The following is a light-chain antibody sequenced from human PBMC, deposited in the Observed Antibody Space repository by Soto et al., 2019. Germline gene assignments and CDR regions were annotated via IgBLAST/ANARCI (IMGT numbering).Light chain of an antibody. CDR3: QQSYSTPT. J-gene: IGKJ5*01. V-gene: IGKV1-39*01. CDR1: QSISSY. CDR2: AAS. Sequence: IQMTQYPSSLSASVGDRVTITCRASQSISSYLNWYQQKPGKAPKLLIYAASSLQSGVPSRLSGSGSGTDFTLTISSLQPEDFATYYCQQSYSTPTFGQGTRLEIK.